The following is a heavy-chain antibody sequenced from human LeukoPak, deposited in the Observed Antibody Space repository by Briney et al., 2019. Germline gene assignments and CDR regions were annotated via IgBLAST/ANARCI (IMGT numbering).Heavy chain of an antibody. V-gene: IGHV4-34*01. CDR2: INHSGST. Sequence: PSETLSLTCAVYGGSFSGYYWSWIRQPPGKGLEWIGEINHSGSTNYTPSLKSRVTISVDTSKNQFSLKLSSVTAADTAVYYCAREPAFGELSFFDYWGQGTLVTVSS. CDR1: GGSFSGYY. D-gene: IGHD3-10*01. J-gene: IGHJ4*02. CDR3: AREPAFGELSFFDY.